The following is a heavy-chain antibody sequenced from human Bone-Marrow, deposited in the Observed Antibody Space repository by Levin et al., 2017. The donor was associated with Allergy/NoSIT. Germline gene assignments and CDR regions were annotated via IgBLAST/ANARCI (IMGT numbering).Heavy chain of an antibody. CDR1: GFTFSSYA. J-gene: IGHJ4*02. D-gene: IGHD3-10*01. Sequence: PGGSLRLSCAASGFTFSSYAMSWVRQAPGKGLEWVSAISGSGGSTYYADSVKGRFTISRDNSKNTLYLQMNSLRAEDTAVYYCASSPSMVRGVIIYWGQGTLVTVSS. CDR2: ISGSGGST. CDR3: ASSPSMVRGVIIY. V-gene: IGHV3-23*01.